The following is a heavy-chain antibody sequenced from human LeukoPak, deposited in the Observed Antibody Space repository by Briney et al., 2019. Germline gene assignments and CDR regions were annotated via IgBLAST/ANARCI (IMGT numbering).Heavy chain of an antibody. CDR2: INPSGGST. V-gene: IGHV1-46*01. Sequence: GASVKVSCKASGYTFTSYYMHWVRQAPGQGLEWMGIINPSGGSTSYAQKFQGRVTMTRDTSTSTVYMELSSLRSEDTAVYYCARDFGIVPAAMGSFDYWGQGTLVTVSS. D-gene: IGHD2-2*01. CDR3: ARDFGIVPAAMGSFDY. J-gene: IGHJ4*02. CDR1: GYTFTSYY.